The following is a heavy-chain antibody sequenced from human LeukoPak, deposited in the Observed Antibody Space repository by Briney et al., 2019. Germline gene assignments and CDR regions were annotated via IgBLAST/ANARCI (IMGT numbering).Heavy chain of an antibody. Sequence: GGSLRLSCAASGFTFSSYAMSWVRQAPGKGLEWVSAISGSGGSTYYADSVKGRLTISRDNSKNTLYLQMNSLRAEDTAVYYCAPLSSRAGYSSSWGQGTLVTVSS. CDR1: GFTFSSYA. CDR3: APLSSRAGYSSS. D-gene: IGHD6-13*01. V-gene: IGHV3-23*01. J-gene: IGHJ4*02. CDR2: ISGSGGST.